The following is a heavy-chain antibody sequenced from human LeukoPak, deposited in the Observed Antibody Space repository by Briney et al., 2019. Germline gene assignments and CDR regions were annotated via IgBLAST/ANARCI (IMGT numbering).Heavy chain of an antibody. J-gene: IGHJ5*02. CDR1: GFTFSSYD. CDR2: MSNDGING. Sequence: GGSLRLSCAASGFTFSSYDMHWVRQAPGKGLEWVAVMSNDGINGNYPDSVKGRFTVSRDISKSILYLQMNGLRGDDTAVYYCAKEDYGGNSRWLDPWGQGTLVTVSS. CDR3: AKEDYGGNSRWLDP. V-gene: IGHV3-30*18. D-gene: IGHD4-23*01.